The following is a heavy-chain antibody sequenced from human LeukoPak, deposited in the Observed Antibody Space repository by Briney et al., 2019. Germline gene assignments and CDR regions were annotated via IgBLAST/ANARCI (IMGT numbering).Heavy chain of an antibody. CDR1: GGTFSSYA. V-gene: IGHV1-69*05. Sequence: SVKVSCKASGGTFSSYAISWVRQAPGQGLEWMGGIIPIFGTANYAQKFQGRVTITTDESTSTAYMELSSLRSEDTAVYYWASPYDFWGGTPEDYYYYMDVWGKGTTVTVSS. CDR2: IIPIFGTA. D-gene: IGHD3-3*01. CDR3: ASPYDFWGGTPEDYYYYMDV. J-gene: IGHJ6*03.